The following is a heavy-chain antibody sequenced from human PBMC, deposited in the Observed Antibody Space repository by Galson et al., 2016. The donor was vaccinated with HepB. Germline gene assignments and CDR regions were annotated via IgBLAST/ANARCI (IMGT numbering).Heavy chain of an antibody. CDR1: GYSFTTYW. J-gene: IGHJ4*02. V-gene: IGHV5-51*01. Sequence: QSGAEVKKPGESLKISCQAFGYSFTTYWIGWVRQTPGKGLEWMGIFYPGDSDTRYSPSFQGKVTFSVDKSINAGYLQWISLKASDTAIYYCIRQGYSGCDYWGQGTLVTVSS. CDR3: IRQGYSGCDY. CDR2: FYPGDSDT. D-gene: IGHD6-19*01.